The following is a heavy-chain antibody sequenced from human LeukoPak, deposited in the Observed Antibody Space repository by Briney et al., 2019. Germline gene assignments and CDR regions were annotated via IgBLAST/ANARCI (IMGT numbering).Heavy chain of an antibody. D-gene: IGHD1-26*01. CDR2: IYYSGST. CDR1: GGSISSSSYY. CDR3: ARGGGSYYGFDY. V-gene: IGHV4-39*07. J-gene: IGHJ4*02. Sequence: SETLSLTCTVSGGSISSSSYYWGWIRQPPGKGLEWIGSIYYSGSTYYNPSLKSRVTISVDRSKNQFSLKLSSVTAADTAVYYCARGGGSYYGFDYWGQGTLVTVSS.